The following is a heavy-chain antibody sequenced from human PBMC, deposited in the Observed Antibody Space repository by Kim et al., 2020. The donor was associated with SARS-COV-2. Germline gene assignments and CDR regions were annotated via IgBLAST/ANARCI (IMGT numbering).Heavy chain of an antibody. V-gene: IGHV4-4*02. CDR1: GGSISSSNW. CDR2: IYHSGST. CDR3: ARGRSVVVPAANQPQPSHYYGMDV. J-gene: IGHJ6*02. D-gene: IGHD2-2*01. Sequence: SETLSLTCAVSGGSISSSNWWSWVRQPPGKGLEWIGEIYHSGSTNYNPSLKSRVTISVDKSKNQFSLKLSSVTAADTAVYYCARGRSVVVPAANQPQPSHYYGMDVWGQGTTVTVSS.